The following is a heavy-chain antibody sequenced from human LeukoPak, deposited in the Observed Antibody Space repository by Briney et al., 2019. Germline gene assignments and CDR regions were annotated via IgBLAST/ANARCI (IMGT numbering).Heavy chain of an antibody. D-gene: IGHD3-10*01. Sequence: SETLSLTCTVSGGSISSSSYYWGWIRQPPGKGLEWIGSIYYSGSTYYNPSLKSRVTISVDTSKNQFSLKLSSVTAADTAVYYCARNYGSGISSPQSIENWFDRWGQGTLVTVSS. J-gene: IGHJ5*02. CDR1: GGSISSSSYY. V-gene: IGHV4-39*01. CDR3: ARNYGSGISSPQSIENWFDR. CDR2: IYYSGST.